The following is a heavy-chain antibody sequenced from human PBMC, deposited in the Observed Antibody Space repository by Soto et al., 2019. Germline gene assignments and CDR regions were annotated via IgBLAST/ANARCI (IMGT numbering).Heavy chain of an antibody. Sequence: QVQLQQWGAGLLKPSETLSLTCAVYGGSFSGYYWSWIRQPPGKGLEWIGEINHSGSTNYNPSLKSRVTISVDTSKNQFSLKLSSVTAADTAVYYCARFKIWFGSTAHVTYFDYWGQGTLVTVSS. V-gene: IGHV4-34*01. CDR3: ARFKIWFGSTAHVTYFDY. J-gene: IGHJ4*02. D-gene: IGHD3-10*01. CDR1: GGSFSGYY. CDR2: INHSGST.